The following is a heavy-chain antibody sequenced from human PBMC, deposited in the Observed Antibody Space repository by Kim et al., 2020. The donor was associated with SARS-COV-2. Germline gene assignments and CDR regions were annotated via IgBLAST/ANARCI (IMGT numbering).Heavy chain of an antibody. J-gene: IGHJ5*01. CDR3: CSGTYSGGSSS. CDR2: ISSSGLKI. Sequence: GGSLRLSCVVSGFPFSHFYMTWIRQAPGKWLEWISYISSSGLKIYYADSVRGRFTISRDNAKNSLYLQMNNLRAEDTAVYYCCSGTYSGGSSSWGHGTLVSVSS. CDR1: GFPFSHFY. D-gene: IGHD3-10*01. V-gene: IGHV3-11*04.